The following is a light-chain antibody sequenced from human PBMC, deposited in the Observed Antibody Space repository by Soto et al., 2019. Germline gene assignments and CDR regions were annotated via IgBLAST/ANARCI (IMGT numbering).Light chain of an antibody. CDR1: QDISNY. CDR2: VAS. J-gene: IGKJ1*01. V-gene: IGKV1-39*01. CDR3: QQSYSSPPT. Sequence: DMQMTQSPSALSASVGARLTITYQASQDISNYLNWYQQKPGKAPKLLIFVASSLQSGVPSRFSGSRSGPDFTLTISSLQPEDFATYYCQQSYSSPPTFGQGTKVDIK.